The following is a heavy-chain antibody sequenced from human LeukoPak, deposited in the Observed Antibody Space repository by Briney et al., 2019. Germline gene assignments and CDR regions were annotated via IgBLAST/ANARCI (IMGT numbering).Heavy chain of an antibody. CDR3: ARGRRQYYDSSGYYQN. CDR1: GFSFTTYS. CDR2: INHSGST. V-gene: IGHV4-34*01. J-gene: IGHJ4*02. Sequence: GSLRLSCRASGFSFTTYSMNWVRQAPGKGLEWIGEINHSGSTNYNPSLKSRVTISVDTSKNQFSLKLSSVTAADTAVYYCARGRRQYYDSSGYYQNWGQGTLVTVSS. D-gene: IGHD3-22*01.